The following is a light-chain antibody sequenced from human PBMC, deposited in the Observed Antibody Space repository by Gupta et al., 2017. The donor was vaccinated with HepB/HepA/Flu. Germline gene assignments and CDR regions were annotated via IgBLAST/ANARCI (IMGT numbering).Light chain of an antibody. V-gene: IGKV1-17*01. Sequence: DIQMTQSPSSLSASVGDRVTITCRASQGTRNDLGRYQQKPGKAPKRLMYVACSLQSGVPSRFSGSGSGPECTLTISSAAYSCRQHGAYAHTFGGGTKVEIK. J-gene: IGKJ4*01. CDR3: AHT. CDR1: QGTRND. CDR2: VAC.